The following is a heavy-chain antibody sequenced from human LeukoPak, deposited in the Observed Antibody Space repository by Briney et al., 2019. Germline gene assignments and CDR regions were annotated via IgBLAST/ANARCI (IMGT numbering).Heavy chain of an antibody. J-gene: IGHJ3*02. CDR3: AKDYYDSSGYPPLDAFDI. CDR2: ISGSGGST. Sequence: GGSLRLSCAASGFTFSSYAMSWVRQAPGKGLEGVSAISGSGGSTYYADSVKGRFTISRDNSKNTLYLQMNSLRAEDTAVYYCAKDYYDSSGYPPLDAFDIWGQGTMVTVSS. V-gene: IGHV3-23*01. CDR1: GFTFSSYA. D-gene: IGHD3-22*01.